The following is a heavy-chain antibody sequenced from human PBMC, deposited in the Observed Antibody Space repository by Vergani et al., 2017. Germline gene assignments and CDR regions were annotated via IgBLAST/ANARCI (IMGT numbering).Heavy chain of an antibody. V-gene: IGHV3-21*01. CDR1: GFTFSSYS. CDR2: ISSSSSYI. Sequence: EVQLVESGGGLVKPGGSLRLSCAASGFTFSSYSMNWVRQAPGKGLEWVSSISSSSSYIYYADSVKGRFTISRDNAKNSLYLQMNSLRAEDTAVYYCAXICSSTSCYPDFDYWGQGTLVTVSS. CDR3: AXICSSTSCYPDFDY. J-gene: IGHJ4*02. D-gene: IGHD2-2*01.